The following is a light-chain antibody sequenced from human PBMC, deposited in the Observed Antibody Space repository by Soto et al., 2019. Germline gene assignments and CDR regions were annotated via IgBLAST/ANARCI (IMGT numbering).Light chain of an antibody. CDR2: KDS. CDR3: CPAAADNLV. CDR1: VLAKKY. V-gene: IGLV3-27*01. J-gene: IGLJ2*01. Sequence: SYELTQPSSVSVSPGQTARITCSGDVLAKKYARWFQQKPGQAPVLMIYKDSERPSGIPERFSGSSSGTTVTLTISGARVEEGADYYCCPAAADNLVFGGGTKLPVL.